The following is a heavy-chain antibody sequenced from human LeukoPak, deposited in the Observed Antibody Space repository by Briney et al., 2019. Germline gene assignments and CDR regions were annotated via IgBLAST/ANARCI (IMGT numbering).Heavy chain of an antibody. CDR3: ARGLQRFFGVVKGYYFDY. V-gene: IGHV4-30-2*01. J-gene: IGHJ4*02. CDR1: GGSISSGGYY. D-gene: IGHD3-3*01. CDR2: IYHSGST. Sequence: SETLSLTCTVSGGSISSGGYYWSWIRQPPGKGLEWIGYIYHSGSTYYNPSLKSRVTISVDRSKNQFSLKLSSVTAADTAVYYCARGLQRFFGVVKGYYFDYWGQGTLVTVSS.